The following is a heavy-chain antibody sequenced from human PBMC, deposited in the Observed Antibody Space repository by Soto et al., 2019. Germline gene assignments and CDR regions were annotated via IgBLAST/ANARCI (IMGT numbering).Heavy chain of an antibody. V-gene: IGHV4-59*02. J-gene: IGHJ4*02. D-gene: IGHD3-9*01. CDR1: GGSVSSYY. CDR3: ARSHDILTGFSSPHFDY. CDR2: IYYSGST. Sequence: SETLSLTCTVSGGSVSSYYWSWIRQPPGKGLEWIGYIYYSGSTNYNPSLKSRVTISVDTSKNQFSLKLSSVTAADTAVYYCARSHDILTGFSSPHFDYWGQGTLVTVSS.